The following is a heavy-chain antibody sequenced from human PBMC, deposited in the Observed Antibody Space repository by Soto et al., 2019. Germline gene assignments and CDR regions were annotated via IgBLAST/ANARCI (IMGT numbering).Heavy chain of an antibody. CDR3: AREVVTETTLGYFDF. CDR2: IIPFFGTP. D-gene: IGHD2-21*02. J-gene: IGHJ4*02. V-gene: IGHV1-69*01. Sequence: QVHLVQSGAEVKKSGSSVRVSCAASGGTFSNDAINWVRQAPGQGLEWLGRIIPFFGTPDYSQSFQGRLTITADESTGTAYMDLRSLSSDDTAVYYCAREVVTETTLGYFDFLGQGTLVTVSS. CDR1: GGTFSNDA.